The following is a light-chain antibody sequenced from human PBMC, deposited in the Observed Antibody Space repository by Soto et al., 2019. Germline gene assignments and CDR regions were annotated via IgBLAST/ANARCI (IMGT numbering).Light chain of an antibody. V-gene: IGKV1-39*01. CDR3: QQSYSTPRT. CDR2: AAS. Sequence: DIQMTQSPSSLSASVGDRVTITCRASQSIAGYLNWYQQKPGKAPKLLIYAASSLQSGVPSRFSGSGSATDYTLTISSLQPEDFASYYCQQSYSTPRTFGQGTKVEIK. CDR1: QSIAGY. J-gene: IGKJ1*01.